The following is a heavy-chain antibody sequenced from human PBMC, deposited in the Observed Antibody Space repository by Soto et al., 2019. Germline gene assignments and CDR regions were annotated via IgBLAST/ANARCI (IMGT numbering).Heavy chain of an antibody. Sequence: PSETLSLTCAVYGGSFSGYYWSWIRQPPGKGLEWIGEINHSGSTNYNPSLKSRVTISVDTSKNQFSLKLSSVTAADTAVYYCATSGYCTNGVCPHKRKYYFDYWGQGTLVTVSS. CDR1: GGSFSGYY. V-gene: IGHV4-34*01. CDR2: INHSGST. J-gene: IGHJ4*02. D-gene: IGHD2-8*01. CDR3: ATSGYCTNGVCPHKRKYYFDY.